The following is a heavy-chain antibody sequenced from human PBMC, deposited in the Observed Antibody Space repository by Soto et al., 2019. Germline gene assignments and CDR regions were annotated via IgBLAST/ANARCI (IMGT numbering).Heavy chain of an antibody. V-gene: IGHV3-30*18. Sequence: WGSLRLSCAASGFTFISYGMHFFRHSPGKGLEWVAVISYDGSNKYYADSVKGRFTISRDNSKNTLYLQMNSLRAEDTAVYYCAKDMIGEYSSSSAYYYYGMDVWGQGTTVTVSS. CDR3: AKDMIGEYSSSSAYYYYGMDV. D-gene: IGHD6-6*01. CDR1: GFTFISYG. CDR2: ISYDGSNK. J-gene: IGHJ6*02.